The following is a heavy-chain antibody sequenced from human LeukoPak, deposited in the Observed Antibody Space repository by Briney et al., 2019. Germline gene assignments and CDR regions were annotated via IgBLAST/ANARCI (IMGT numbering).Heavy chain of an antibody. Sequence: GGSLRLSCAASGFNLSTYAMQWVRPAPGKGQERGTIFSFYVINKYYADSLKRRFTISIDSSKNTLYLQMNSLRVEDTAVYYCARAVAVVSAAHDFWGQGTLVTVSS. D-gene: IGHD2-15*01. CDR1: GFNLSTYA. CDR3: ARAVAVVSAAHDF. V-gene: IGHV3-30-3*01. CDR2: FSFYVINK. J-gene: IGHJ4*02.